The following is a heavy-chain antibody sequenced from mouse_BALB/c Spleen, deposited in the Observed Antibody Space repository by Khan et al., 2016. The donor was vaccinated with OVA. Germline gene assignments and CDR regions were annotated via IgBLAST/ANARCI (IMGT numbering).Heavy chain of an antibody. Sequence: EVELVESGGDLVKPGGSLKLSCAASGFTFSHYGMSWVRQIPDKRLEWVATINSYGTYTYYPDSVKGRFTISRNNAKNTLYLEMRSLKSEDTAMYYCASHLTGSFAYWGQGTLVTVSA. V-gene: IGHV5-6*01. CDR2: INSYGTYT. CDR1: GFTFSHYG. CDR3: ASHLTGSFAY. D-gene: IGHD4-1*01. J-gene: IGHJ3*01.